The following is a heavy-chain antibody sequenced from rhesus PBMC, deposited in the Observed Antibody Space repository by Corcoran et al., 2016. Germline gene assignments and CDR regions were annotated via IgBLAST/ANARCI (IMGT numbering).Heavy chain of an antibody. CDR1: GGSISSNY. Sequence: QVQLQESGPGLVKPSETLSLTCAVSGGSISSNYWSWIRQPPGKGLEWIGYIYGSSGSPYYNPSLKSRVTISTDTSKNQFSLKLSSVTAADTAVYYCARDWVTTVADDAFDFWGQGLRVTVSS. CDR3: ARDWVTTVADDAFDF. D-gene: IGHD4-29*01. V-gene: IGHV4-160*01. CDR2: IYGSSGSP. J-gene: IGHJ3*01.